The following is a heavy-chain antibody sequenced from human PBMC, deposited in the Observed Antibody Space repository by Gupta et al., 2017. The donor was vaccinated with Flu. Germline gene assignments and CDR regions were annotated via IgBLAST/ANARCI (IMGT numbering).Heavy chain of an antibody. D-gene: IGHD1-1*01. CDR1: GGSITPPVNRGLYY. CDR2: VSHSGTT. V-gene: IGHV4-39*01. CDR3: ARHSSDNWSLSVRQCYYYNGLDV. J-gene: IGHJ6*02. Sequence: QLQESGPGLVTPSETLSLICTVSGGSITPPVNRGLYYWAWLRRPSGNGLEWIGSVSHSGTTYYNPPLESRVSISVDTSTDQFSLRLKSVTAPDTGEYFWARHSSDNWSLSVRQCYYYNGLDVWGQGTTVTVSS.